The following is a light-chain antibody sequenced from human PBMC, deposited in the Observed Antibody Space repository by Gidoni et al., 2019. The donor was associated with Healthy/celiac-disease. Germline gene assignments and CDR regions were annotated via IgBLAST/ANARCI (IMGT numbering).Light chain of an antibody. CDR1: QGIRND. V-gene: IGKV1-6*01. J-gene: IGKJ1*01. Sequence: IQLIQSPSSLSASVGDRVTITCRASQGIRNDLGWYQQKPGKAPKLLIYAASSLQSGVPSRFSGSGSGTYFTLTISSLQPEDFATYYGLRDYNFPRTFGQGTKVEIK. CDR2: AAS. CDR3: LRDYNFPRT.